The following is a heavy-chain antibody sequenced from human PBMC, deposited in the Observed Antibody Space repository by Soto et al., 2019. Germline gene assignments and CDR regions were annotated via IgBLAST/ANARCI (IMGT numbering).Heavy chain of an antibody. D-gene: IGHD1-26*01. V-gene: IGHV3-15*07. CDR2: IKSKTHGGTT. J-gene: IGHJ4*02. CDR1: GFTFNIAW. Sequence: GGSLRLSCAASGFTFNIAWVNWVRQAPGKGPEWVGRIKSKTHGGTTDYAAPVKGRFTISRDDSRNTMYLQMDSLKTEDTGVYFCATEVRGSYVLEYWGRGTLVTVSS. CDR3: ATEVRGSYVLEY.